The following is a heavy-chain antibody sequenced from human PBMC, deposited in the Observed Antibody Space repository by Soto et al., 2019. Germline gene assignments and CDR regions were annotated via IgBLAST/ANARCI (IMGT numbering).Heavy chain of an antibody. V-gene: IGHV5-51*01. CDR3: ARVSVVVNIEGWFNS. D-gene: IGHD3-3*01. J-gene: IGHJ5*01. CDR1: GYTFTNGW. Sequence: PGESLKISCKTSGYTFTNGWIAWVRQMPGKGLECMGIIYPGDSNTKYSPSFQGQVTISADKSINTAYLQWTSLKASDTAMYYCARVSVVVNIEGWFNSWGQGTLVTVSS. CDR2: IYPGDSNT.